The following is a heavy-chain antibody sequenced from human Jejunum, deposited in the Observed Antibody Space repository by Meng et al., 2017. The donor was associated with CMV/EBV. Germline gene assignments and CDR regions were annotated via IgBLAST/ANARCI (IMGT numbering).Heavy chain of an antibody. J-gene: IGHJ4*02. V-gene: IGHV7-4-1*02. CDR2: INTKTGNP. CDR1: GYTFSNYA. CDR3: ARARDCSIRRGYSDY. D-gene: IGHD2-2*01. Sequence: SGYTFSNYAMNWVRQAPGQGLEWMGWINTKTGNPTYAQGFTGRFVFSLDTSVSTAYLEISSLESEDTAVYYCARARDCSIRRGYSDYWGRGTLVTVSS.